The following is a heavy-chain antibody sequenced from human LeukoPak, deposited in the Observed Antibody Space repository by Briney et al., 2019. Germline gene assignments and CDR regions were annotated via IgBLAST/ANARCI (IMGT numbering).Heavy chain of an antibody. J-gene: IGHJ3*02. CDR3: VRVRPRVGATNDAFDI. D-gene: IGHD1-26*01. V-gene: IGHV3-74*01. CDR1: GFTFSSHW. Sequence: GGSLRLSCAASGFTFSSHWMHWVRQPPGKGLVWVSRIKGDGSSPTYADSVKGRFTISRDNAKNTLYLQMNGLRAEDTAVYYCVRVRPRVGATNDAFDIWGQGTMVTVSS. CDR2: IKGDGSSP.